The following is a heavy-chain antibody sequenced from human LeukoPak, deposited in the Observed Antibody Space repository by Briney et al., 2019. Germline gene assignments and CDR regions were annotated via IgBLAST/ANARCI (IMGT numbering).Heavy chain of an antibody. J-gene: IGHJ4*02. V-gene: IGHV4-59*01. Sequence: PSETLSLTCTVSGGSISSYYWSWIRQPPGKGLEWIGYIYDSGSTNYNPSLRSRVTISLDTSKDQFSLKLSSVTAADTAVYYCATRRLVGATGYSDYWGQGTLVTVSS. D-gene: IGHD1-26*01. CDR2: IYDSGST. CDR1: GGSISSYY. CDR3: ATRRLVGATGYSDY.